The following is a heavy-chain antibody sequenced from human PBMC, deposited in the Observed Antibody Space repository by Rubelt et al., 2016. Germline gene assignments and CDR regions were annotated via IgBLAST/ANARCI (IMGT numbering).Heavy chain of an antibody. D-gene: IGHD6-6*01. CDR3: AAYSSSFYGVFDP. Sequence: GSTNYNPSLKSRVTISVDTSKNQFSLKLSSVTAADTAVYYCAAYSSSFYGVFDPWGQGTLVTVSS. CDR2: GST. J-gene: IGHJ5*02. V-gene: IGHV4-34*01.